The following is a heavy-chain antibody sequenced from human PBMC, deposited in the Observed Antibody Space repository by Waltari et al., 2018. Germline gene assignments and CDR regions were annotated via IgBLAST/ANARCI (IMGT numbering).Heavy chain of an antibody. D-gene: IGHD5-18*01. V-gene: IGHV3-74*01. Sequence: EVQLVESGGGLVQPGGSLRLPCAASGFPFGDSWMHWVRQVPGKGLEWVSRINIDGGYISYADSVKGRFTISRDNAKNTVFLQLNSLRAEDTAVYYCARKGGRGYPYGPFYYDYWGRGTLVTVSS. CDR3: ARKGGRGYPYGPFYYDY. CDR1: GFPFGDSW. CDR2: INIDGGYI. J-gene: IGHJ4*02.